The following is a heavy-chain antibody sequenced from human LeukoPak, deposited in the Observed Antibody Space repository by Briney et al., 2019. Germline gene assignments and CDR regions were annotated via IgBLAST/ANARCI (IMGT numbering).Heavy chain of an antibody. V-gene: IGHV3-11*06. Sequence: GGSLRLSCAVSGFTSSDYYMSWVRQAPGKEMEWVSYISSDNTYTNYADSVRGRFTISRDNAKNSLCLQMNSLRAEDTAVYYCVRGGPYGDYDAYWGQGTLVTVSS. CDR3: VRGGPYGDYDAY. J-gene: IGHJ4*02. CDR1: GFTSSDYY. D-gene: IGHD4-17*01. CDR2: ISSDNTYT.